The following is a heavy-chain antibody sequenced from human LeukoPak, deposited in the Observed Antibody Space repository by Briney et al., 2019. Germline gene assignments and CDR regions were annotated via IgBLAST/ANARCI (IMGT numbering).Heavy chain of an antibody. D-gene: IGHD3-22*01. CDR1: GGSISSYY. Sequence: SETLSLTCTVSGGSISSYYWSWIRQPAGKGLEWIERIYTSGSTNYNPSLKSRVTMSVDTSKNQFSLKLSSVTAAGTAVYYCARGSRYYYVSSGYYSPRYFDLWGRGTLVTVSS. V-gene: IGHV4-4*07. CDR2: IYTSGST. J-gene: IGHJ2*01. CDR3: ARGSRYYYVSSGYYSPRYFDL.